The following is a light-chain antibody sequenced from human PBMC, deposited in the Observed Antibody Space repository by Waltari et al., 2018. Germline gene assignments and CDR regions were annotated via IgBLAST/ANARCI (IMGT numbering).Light chain of an antibody. CDR2: DVS. V-gene: IGLV2-14*01. CDR3: CSFTSRSTWV. CDR1: SSDVARSNY. Sequence: QSALTQPASLSGSPGQSITISCTGTSSDVARSNYVPWYQQHPGKAPKLLIFDVSYRPSGVSDRFSGSKSGNTASLTISGLQAEDESDYYCCSFTSRSTWVFGGGTKLTVL. J-gene: IGLJ3*02.